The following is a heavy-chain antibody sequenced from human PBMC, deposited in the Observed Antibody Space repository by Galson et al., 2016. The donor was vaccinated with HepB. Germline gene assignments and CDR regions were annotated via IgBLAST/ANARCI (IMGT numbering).Heavy chain of an antibody. J-gene: IGHJ4*02. CDR2: MYPSGTT. CDR3: VRLWFAERTFEY. Sequence: TLSLTCIVSGYSITSGYFWGWIRQPPGKGLEWIGSMYPSGTTYYNPSLKSRVTISVDTSKNQISLKLNSVTATDTAVYYCVRLWFAERTFEYWGQGTLVTVPS. CDR1: GYSITSGYF. V-gene: IGHV4-38-2*02. D-gene: IGHD3-10*01.